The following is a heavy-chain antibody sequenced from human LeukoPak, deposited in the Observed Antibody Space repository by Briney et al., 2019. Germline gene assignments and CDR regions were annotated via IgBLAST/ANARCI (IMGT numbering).Heavy chain of an antibody. CDR2: TYHSGNT. CDR1: GDSISNYF. Sequence: SETLSLTCTVSGDSISNYFWSWIRQPPGKGLEWIGYTYHSGNTDYNPSLKSRVTISVDTSKKQFSLKLSSVTAADTAVYYCARGQPITVPYIVGATGGWFDPWGQGTLVTVSS. CDR3: ARGQPITVPYIVGATGGWFDP. J-gene: IGHJ5*02. V-gene: IGHV4-59*01. D-gene: IGHD1-26*01.